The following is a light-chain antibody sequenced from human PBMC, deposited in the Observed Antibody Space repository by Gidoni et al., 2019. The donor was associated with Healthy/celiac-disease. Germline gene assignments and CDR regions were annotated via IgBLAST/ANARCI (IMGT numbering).Light chain of an antibody. CDR3: MQALQTVT. CDR1: QSLLPSNGYHY. V-gene: IGKV2-28*01. Sequence: DIVMTQSPLSLPVTPGAPASISCRSSQSLLPSNGYHYLDWYLQKPGQSPQLLIYLGSNRAYGVPYRFRGSGSGTDFTLKISRVEAEDVGVYYCMQALQTVTFGQGTKVEIK. CDR2: LGS. J-gene: IGKJ1*01.